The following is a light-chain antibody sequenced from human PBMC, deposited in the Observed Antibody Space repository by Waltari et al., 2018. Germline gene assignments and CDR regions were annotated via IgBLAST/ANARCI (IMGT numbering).Light chain of an antibody. CDR2: WAS. J-gene: IGKJ2*02. V-gene: IGKV4-1*01. CDR3: QQFYSTPRT. Sequence: DIVMTQSPDSLAVSLGERATINCKSSQSVLYSSNNKNYLAWYQQKPGQHPNLLIYWASTRESGVPDRFSGSGSGSDFTLTISSLQAEDVAVYYCQQFYSTPRTFGQGTKLEI. CDR1: QSVLYSSNNKNY.